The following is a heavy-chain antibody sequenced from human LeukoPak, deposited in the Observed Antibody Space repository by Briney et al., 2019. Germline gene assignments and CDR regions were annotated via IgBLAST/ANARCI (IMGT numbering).Heavy chain of an antibody. CDR1: GGSISSSSYY. Sequence: SETLSLTCTVSGGSISSSSYYWGWIRQPPGKGLEWIGSIYYSGSTYYNPSLKSRVTISVDTSKNQFSLKLSSVTAAGTAVYYCARHAARGGVWSWFDPWGQGTLVTVSS. CDR3: ARHAARGGVWSWFDP. J-gene: IGHJ5*02. V-gene: IGHV4-39*01. CDR2: IYYSGST. D-gene: IGHD3-3*01.